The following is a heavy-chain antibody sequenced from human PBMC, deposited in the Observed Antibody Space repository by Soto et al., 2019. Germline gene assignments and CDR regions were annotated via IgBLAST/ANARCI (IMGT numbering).Heavy chain of an antibody. D-gene: IGHD3-22*01. CDR2: IEQDGSEK. CDR1: GFTFSSYW. J-gene: IGHJ4*02. Sequence: GGSLRLSCSASGFTFSSYWMSWVRQAPGKGLEWVANIEQDGSEKYYVDSVKGRFTISRDNAKNSLYLQMNSLRAEDTAVYYCARGEYYYDSSGYFPFDYWGQGTLGTVSS. CDR3: ARGEYYYDSSGYFPFDY. V-gene: IGHV3-7*03.